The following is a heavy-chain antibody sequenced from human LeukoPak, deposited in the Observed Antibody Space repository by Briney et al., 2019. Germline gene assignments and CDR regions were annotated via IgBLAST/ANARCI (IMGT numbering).Heavy chain of an antibody. CDR3: ARGRSGGSYFYYYYYGMDV. Sequence: PSQTLSLTCTVSGGSISSGGYYWSWIRQHPGKGLEWLGYIYYSGSTYYNPSLKSRVTISVDTSKNQFSLKLSSVTAADTAVYYCARGRSGGSYFYYYYYGMDVWGQGTTVTVSS. V-gene: IGHV4-31*03. D-gene: IGHD2-15*01. CDR2: IYYSGST. CDR1: GGSISSGGYY. J-gene: IGHJ6*02.